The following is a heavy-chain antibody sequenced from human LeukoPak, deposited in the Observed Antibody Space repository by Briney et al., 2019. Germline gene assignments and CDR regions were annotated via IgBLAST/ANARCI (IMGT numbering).Heavy chain of an antibody. Sequence: GGSLRLSCAASGFIFSSYSMNWVRQAPGKGLEWVSSISNSGIYIFYADSVKGRFTMSRDNGENSLFLQMNSLRAEDTAVYFCARALGGVMTTVSPLGDYWGQGTLVTVSS. CDR3: ARALGGVMTTVSPLGDY. J-gene: IGHJ4*02. V-gene: IGHV3-21*01. CDR1: GFIFSSYS. D-gene: IGHD4-17*01. CDR2: ISNSGIYI.